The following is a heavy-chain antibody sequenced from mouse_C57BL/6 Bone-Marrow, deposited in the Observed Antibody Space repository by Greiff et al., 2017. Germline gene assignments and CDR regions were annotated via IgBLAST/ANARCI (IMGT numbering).Heavy chain of an antibody. CDR2: INPSSGYT. V-gene: IGHV1-7*01. CDR3: ARYTTVVAYYFDY. J-gene: IGHJ2*01. CDR1: GYTFTSYW. D-gene: IGHD1-1*01. Sequence: QVQLQQSGAELAKPGASVKLSCKASGYTFTSYWMHWVKQRPGQGLEWIGYINPSSGYTKYNQKFKDKATLTADKSSSTAYMQLSSLTYEDSAVYDCARYTTVVAYYFDYWGQGTTLTVSS.